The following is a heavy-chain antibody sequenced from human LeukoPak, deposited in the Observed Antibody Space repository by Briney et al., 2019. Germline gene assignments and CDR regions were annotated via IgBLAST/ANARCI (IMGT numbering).Heavy chain of an antibody. J-gene: IGHJ4*02. Sequence: SETLSLTCAVYGGSFSGYYWSWIRQPPGKGLEWIGEINHSGSTNYNPSLKSRVTISVDTSKNQFSLKLSSVTAADTAVYYCARWQLRPNYFDYWGQGTLVTVSS. CDR1: GGSFSGYY. CDR3: ARWQLRPNYFDY. V-gene: IGHV4-34*01. CDR2: INHSGST. D-gene: IGHD5-24*01.